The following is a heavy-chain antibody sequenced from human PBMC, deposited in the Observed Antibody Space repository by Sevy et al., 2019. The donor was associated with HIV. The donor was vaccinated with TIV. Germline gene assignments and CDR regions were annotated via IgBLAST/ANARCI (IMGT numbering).Heavy chain of an antibody. CDR3: ARSDYGDYVGWFDP. CDR2: ISGTGSTI. V-gene: IGHV3-48*02. D-gene: IGHD4-17*01. J-gene: IGHJ5*02. Sequence: GGSLRLSCAASGFTFSSSIINWVRQAPGKGLEWVSSISGTGSTIYYAASVKGRFTISGDNSKNSLFLQMHSLRDEDTAVYYWARSDYGDYVGWFDPWGQGTLVTVSS. CDR1: GFTFSSSI.